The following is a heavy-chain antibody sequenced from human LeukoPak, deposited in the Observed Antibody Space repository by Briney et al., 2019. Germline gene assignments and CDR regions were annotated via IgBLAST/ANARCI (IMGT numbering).Heavy chain of an antibody. J-gene: IGHJ4*02. CDR1: GGSISSSSYY. V-gene: IGHV4-39*07. CDR2: VYHSGNT. D-gene: IGHD2-15*01. Sequence: SETLSLTCTVSGGSISSSSYYWGWIRQAPGKGLEWVGSVYHSGNTYYNPSLKSRVTISVDTSKNQFSLKLSSVTAADTAVYYCARFISAGVYYFDYWGQGTLVTVSS. CDR3: ARFISAGVYYFDY.